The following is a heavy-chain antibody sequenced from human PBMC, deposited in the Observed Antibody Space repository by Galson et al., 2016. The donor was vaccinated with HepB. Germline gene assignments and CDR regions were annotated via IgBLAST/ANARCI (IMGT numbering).Heavy chain of an antibody. CDR1: GLSVSSDY. V-gene: IGHV3-53*01. D-gene: IGHD3-9*01. CDR3: ARATRYFDWRYQYGMDV. CDR2: ISSGGST. J-gene: IGHJ6*04. Sequence: SLRLSCAASGLSVSSDYMSWVRQALGKGLEWVAVISSGGSTYYAQAVKGRLTISRDNSKNTLYLQMNRLRAEDTAVYYCARATRYFDWRYQYGMDVWGKGTTVTVSS.